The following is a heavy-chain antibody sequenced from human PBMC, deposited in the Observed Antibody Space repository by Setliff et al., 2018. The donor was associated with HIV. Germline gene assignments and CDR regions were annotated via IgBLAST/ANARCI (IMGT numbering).Heavy chain of an antibody. J-gene: IGHJ6*03. V-gene: IGHV4-34*01. CDR2: LNYDGVT. CDR1: GGSISSYY. Sequence: PSETLSLTCTVSGGSISSYYWSWIRQPPGKGLEWIGELNYDGVTNHNPSLRSRVTISVDTSRKQWSLRLNSVTAADTAVYYCARHPTNWGSTGYYYYYMDVWGKGTTVTVSS. D-gene: IGHD7-27*01. CDR3: ARHPTNWGSTGYYYYYMDV.